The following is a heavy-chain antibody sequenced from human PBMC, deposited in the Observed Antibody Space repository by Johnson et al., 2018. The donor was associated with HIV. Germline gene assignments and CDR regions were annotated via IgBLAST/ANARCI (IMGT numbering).Heavy chain of an antibody. CDR1: GFTFNDYG. CDR2: ISSSGTTK. V-gene: IGHV3-48*04. J-gene: IGHJ3*01. Sequence: VQLVESGGGVVQPGGSLRLSCAASGFTFNDYGMHWVRQAPGKGLEWVAHISSSGTTKYYADSVKGRFTISRDNTKKSLYLQMNSLRAEDTAVYYCAREGRLGSYLGGVAFDAWGQGTMVTVSS. D-gene: IGHD1-26*01. CDR3: AREGRLGSYLGGVAFDA.